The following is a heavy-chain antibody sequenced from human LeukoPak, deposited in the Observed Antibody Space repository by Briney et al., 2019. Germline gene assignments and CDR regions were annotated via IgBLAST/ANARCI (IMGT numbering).Heavy chain of an antibody. CDR3: ARLQGYCSGGSCSTRANWFDP. V-gene: IGHV5-51*01. J-gene: IGHJ5*02. Sequence: GEFLKISCKGSGYQFSNYWIAWVRQPPGKGLEWMGIIYPGDSDTRYSPSFQGQVIISADKSVSTASLQWSSLKASDTGFYYCARLQGYCSGGSCSTRANWFDPWGQGTLVTVSS. CDR2: IYPGDSDT. D-gene: IGHD2-15*01. CDR1: GYQFSNYW.